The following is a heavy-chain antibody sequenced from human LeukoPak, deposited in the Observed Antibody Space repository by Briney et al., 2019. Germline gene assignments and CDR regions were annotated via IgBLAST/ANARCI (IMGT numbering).Heavy chain of an antibody. CDR2: IKGGGGGP. Sequence: PGGSLRLSCAASGFTFSNYAMGWVRQAPGKGLEWVSSIKGGGGGPFYAESVRGRFTISRDNSKNTLYLQLNSLRAEDTAVYFCAKGGHDFNPFYCWGQGTLVTVSS. V-gene: IGHV3-23*01. J-gene: IGHJ4*02. D-gene: IGHD2-21*02. CDR1: GFTFSNYA. CDR3: AKGGHDFNPFYC.